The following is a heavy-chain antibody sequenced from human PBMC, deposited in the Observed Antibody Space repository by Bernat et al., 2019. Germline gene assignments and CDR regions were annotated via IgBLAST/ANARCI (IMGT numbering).Heavy chain of an antibody. D-gene: IGHD1-1*01. J-gene: IGHJ3*01. V-gene: IGHV4-59*08. CDR1: DGSVTNYF. CDR3: ARHLRTEINRAFDV. CDR2: ISHSGST. Sequence: QVQLQESGPGLVKPSGTLSLTCAVSDGSVTNYFWSWIRQPPGKGLEWLGYISHSGSTNYNPSLKSRIIMSIDTSKNQFSLRLSSVTAADTAVYFCARHLRTEINRAFDVWGQGTVVTVSS.